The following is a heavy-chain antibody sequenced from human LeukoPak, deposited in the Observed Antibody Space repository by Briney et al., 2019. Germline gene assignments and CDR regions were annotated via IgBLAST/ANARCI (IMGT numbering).Heavy chain of an antibody. J-gene: IGHJ4*02. CDR1: GFTCSSYS. CDR2: ISSSSSYI. Sequence: GGSLILSCAASGFTCSSYSMNWVRQVPGKGLEWVSSISSSSSYIYYADSVKGRFTISRDNAKNSLYLQMNSLRAEDTAVYYCARDTMVRGVHHDYWGQGTLVTVSS. CDR3: ARDTMVRGVHHDY. V-gene: IGHV3-21*01. D-gene: IGHD3-10*01.